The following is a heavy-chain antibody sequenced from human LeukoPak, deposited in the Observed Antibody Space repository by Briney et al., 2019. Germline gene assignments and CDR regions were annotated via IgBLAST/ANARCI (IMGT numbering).Heavy chain of an antibody. J-gene: IGHJ4*02. V-gene: IGHV4-61*02. CDR3: ARGYQNYGSGSSYFDY. Sequence: PSETLSLTCTVSGGSISSGSYYWSWIRQPAGKGLEWIGRIYTSGSTNYNPSLKSRVTISVDTSKNQFSLKLSSVTAADTAVYYCARGYQNYGSGSSYFDYWGQGTLVTVSS. D-gene: IGHD3-10*01. CDR1: GGSISSGSYY. CDR2: IYTSGST.